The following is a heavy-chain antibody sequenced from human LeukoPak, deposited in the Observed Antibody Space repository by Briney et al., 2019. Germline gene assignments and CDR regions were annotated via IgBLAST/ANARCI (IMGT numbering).Heavy chain of an antibody. CDR1: GGSISSSSYF. Sequence: SETLSLTCTVSGGSISSSSYFWAWIRQPPGKGLEWIGNIYYSGSTHYNPSLKSRVTISVDTSKNQFSLKLSSVTAADTAVYYCARAYITARAPYYFDYWGQGTLVTVSS. J-gene: IGHJ4*02. V-gene: IGHV4-39*07. CDR3: ARAYITARAPYYFDY. D-gene: IGHD6-6*01. CDR2: IYYSGST.